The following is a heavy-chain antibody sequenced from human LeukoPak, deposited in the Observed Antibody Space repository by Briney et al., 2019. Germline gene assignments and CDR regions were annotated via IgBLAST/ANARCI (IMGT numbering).Heavy chain of an antibody. J-gene: IGHJ4*02. CDR2: ISSSSSYI. CDR1: GFTFSSYN. V-gene: IGHV3-21*01. CDR3: ARVGSSDTFDY. D-gene: IGHD6-13*01. Sequence: GGSLRLSCAVSGFTFSSYNMNWVRQAPGKGLEWVSSISSSSSYIYYADSVKGRFTISRDNAKNSLYLQMNSLRAEDTAVYYCARVGSSDTFDYWGQGTLVTVSS.